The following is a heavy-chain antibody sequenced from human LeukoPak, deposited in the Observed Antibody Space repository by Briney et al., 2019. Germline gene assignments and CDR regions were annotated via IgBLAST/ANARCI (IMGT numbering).Heavy chain of an antibody. D-gene: IGHD6-13*01. V-gene: IGHV1-18*01. J-gene: IGHJ4*02. CDR2: ISAYNGNT. CDR3: ARVRSSWYGQSLGY. Sequence: ASVKVSCKASGYTFTSYGFSWVRQAPGQGLEWMGWISAYNGNTNYAQKLQGRVTMTTDTSTSTAYMELRSLRSDDTAVYYCARVRSSWYGQSLGYWGQGTLVTVSS. CDR1: GYTFTSYG.